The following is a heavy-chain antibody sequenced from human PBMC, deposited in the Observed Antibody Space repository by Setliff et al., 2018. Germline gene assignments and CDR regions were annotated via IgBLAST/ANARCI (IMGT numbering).Heavy chain of an antibody. CDR1: GFAFTSYD. D-gene: IGHD4-4*01. Sequence: GGSLRLSCVTSGFAFTSYDMTWVRQAPGKGLEWVASINNGGVSADYTDSVKGRFTISRDNSRNTLYLQMKSLRAEDTAIYCCATSTITTYYFDYWGHGTPVTVSS. J-gene: IGHJ4*01. CDR3: ATSTITTYYFDY. V-gene: IGHV3-23*01. CDR2: INNGGVSA.